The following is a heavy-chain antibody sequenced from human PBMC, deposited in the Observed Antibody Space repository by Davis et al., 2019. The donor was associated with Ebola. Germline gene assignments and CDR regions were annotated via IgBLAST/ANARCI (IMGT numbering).Heavy chain of an antibody. CDR3: AGVSYSMTTEDY. V-gene: IGHV3-11*01. J-gene: IGHJ4*02. D-gene: IGHD4-17*01. CDR2: ISSSGSTI. CDR1: GFTFSDYY. Sequence: PGGSLRLSCAASGFTFSDYYMSWIRQAPGKGLEWVSYISSSGSTIYYADSVKGRFTISRDNAKNSLYLQMNSLRAEDTAVYYCAGVSYSMTTEDYWGQGTLVTVSS.